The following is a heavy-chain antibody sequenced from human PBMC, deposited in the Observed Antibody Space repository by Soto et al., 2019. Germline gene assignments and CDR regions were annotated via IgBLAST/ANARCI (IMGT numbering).Heavy chain of an antibody. J-gene: IGHJ6*03. CDR2: INWKGDCA. V-gene: IGHV3-20*01. CDR1: GFTFDDYG. Sequence: EVQVVESGGTVVRAGGSLRLSCEASGFTFDDYGVSWVRQVPGSGLAWVSSINWKGDCARYGDSVKGRFSISRDNAKNSLYLQMNTLRAEYTALYHCARWRGGSCNTPYDYMCVCGEVTTVTAS. CDR3: ARWRGGSCNTPYDYMCV. D-gene: IGHD2-15*01.